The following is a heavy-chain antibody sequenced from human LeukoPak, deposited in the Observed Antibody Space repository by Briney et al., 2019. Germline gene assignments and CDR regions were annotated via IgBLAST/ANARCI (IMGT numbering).Heavy chain of an antibody. V-gene: IGHV4-59*01. CDR2: VFYSGAT. CDR3: ARDIPRYCSSTSCSVEGGGHNWFDP. D-gene: IGHD2-2*01. Sequence: SETLSLTCTVSGGSISRYYWTWIRQPPGKGLEWIGCVFYSGATNYNPSLKSRVTISVVTSKNQFSLKLSSVTAADTAVYYCARDIPRYCSSTSCSVEGGGHNWFDPWGQGTLVTVSS. J-gene: IGHJ5*02. CDR1: GGSISRYY.